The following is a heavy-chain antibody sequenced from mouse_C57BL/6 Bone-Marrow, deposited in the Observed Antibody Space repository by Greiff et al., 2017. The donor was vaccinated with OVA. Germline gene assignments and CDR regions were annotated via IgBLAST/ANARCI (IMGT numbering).Heavy chain of an antibody. V-gene: IGHV1-62-2*01. CDR2: FYPGRGSI. CDR3: ARHEDESRWLLRGWYFDV. J-gene: IGHJ1*03. CDR1: GYTFTEYT. D-gene: IGHD2-3*01. Sequence: QVQLKESGAELVKPGASVKLSCKASGYTFTEYTIHWVKQRSGQGLEWIGWFYPGRGSIKYNEKFKDKATLTADKSSSTVYMELSRLTSEDSAVYFCARHEDESRWLLRGWYFDVWGTGATVTVSS.